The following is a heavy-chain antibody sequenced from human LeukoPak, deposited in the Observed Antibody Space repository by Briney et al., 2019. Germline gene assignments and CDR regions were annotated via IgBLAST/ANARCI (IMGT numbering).Heavy chain of an antibody. Sequence: SETPSLTCTVSGGSISSYYWSWIRQPPGKGLEWIGYIYYSGSTNYNPSLKSRVTISVDTSKNQFSLILNSVTAADTAVYYCARVDYYDSSVFDYWGQGTLVTVSS. V-gene: IGHV4-59*01. CDR2: IYYSGST. J-gene: IGHJ4*02. CDR1: GGSISSYY. D-gene: IGHD3-22*01. CDR3: ARVDYYDSSVFDY.